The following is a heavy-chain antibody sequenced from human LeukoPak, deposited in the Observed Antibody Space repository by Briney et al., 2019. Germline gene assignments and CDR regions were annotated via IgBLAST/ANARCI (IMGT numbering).Heavy chain of an antibody. CDR1: GYTFTSYA. Sequence: ASVKVSCKASGYTFTSYAMHWVRQAPGQRLEWMGWINAGNGNTKYSQKFQGRVTITRDTSASTAYMELSSLRSEDTAAYYCARGQNTPMVRGDIFDYWGQGTLVTVSS. J-gene: IGHJ4*02. CDR3: ARGQNTPMVRGDIFDY. D-gene: IGHD3-10*01. V-gene: IGHV1-3*01. CDR2: INAGNGNT.